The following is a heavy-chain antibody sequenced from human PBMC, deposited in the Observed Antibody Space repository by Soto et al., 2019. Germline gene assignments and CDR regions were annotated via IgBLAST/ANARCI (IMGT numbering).Heavy chain of an antibody. V-gene: IGHV3-20*04. Sequence: GGSLRLSCAASGFTFDDYGMSWVRQAPGKGLGWVSGFNWNVGSTGYADSVKGRFTISRDNAKNSLYLQMNSLRAEDTALYYCARDNYYYGMDVWGQGTTVTVSS. CDR2: FNWNVGST. J-gene: IGHJ6*02. CDR3: ARDNYYYGMDV. CDR1: GFTFDDYG.